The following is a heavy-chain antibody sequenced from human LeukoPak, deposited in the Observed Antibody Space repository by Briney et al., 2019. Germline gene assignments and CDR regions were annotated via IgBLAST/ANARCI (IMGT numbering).Heavy chain of an antibody. D-gene: IGHD3-3*01. Sequence: SETLSLTCAVSGGSISSSNWWSWVRQPPGKGLEWIGEIYHSGSTNYNPSLKSRVTISVDKSKNQFSLKLSSVTAADTAVYYCARVNYDFWSGYQGYYYYMDVWGKGTTVTVSS. CDR1: GGSISSSNW. J-gene: IGHJ6*03. CDR3: ARVNYDFWSGYQGYYYYMDV. V-gene: IGHV4-4*02. CDR2: IYHSGST.